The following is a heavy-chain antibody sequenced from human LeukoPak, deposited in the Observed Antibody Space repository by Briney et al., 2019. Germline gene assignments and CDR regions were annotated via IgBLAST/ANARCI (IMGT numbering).Heavy chain of an antibody. Sequence: GGSLRLSCAASGFTFSTYAMSWVRQAPGKGLEWVSGISDSGGTTYYADSVKGRFTISRDNADNSLSLQMNSQRAEDTAVYYCARGVDYGFDCWGQGTLVTVSS. V-gene: IGHV3-23*01. D-gene: IGHD3-16*01. J-gene: IGHJ4*02. CDR2: ISDSGGTT. CDR1: GFTFSTYA. CDR3: ARGVDYGFDC.